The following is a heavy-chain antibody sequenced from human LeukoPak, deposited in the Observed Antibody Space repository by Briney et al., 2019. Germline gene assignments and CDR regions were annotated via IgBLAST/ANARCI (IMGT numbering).Heavy chain of an antibody. CDR1: GFTFSNYR. D-gene: IGHD5-24*01. CDR2: ISSSSIYI. V-gene: IGHV3-21*01. J-gene: IGHJ3*02. Sequence: GGSLRLSCAASGFTFSNYRMNWVRQAPGKGLEWVASISSSSIYIYYADSLKGRFTISRDNAKNSLYLQMNSLRAEDTAVYYCARGRDGYNLVDAFDIWGQGIMVTVSS. CDR3: ARGRDGYNLVDAFDI.